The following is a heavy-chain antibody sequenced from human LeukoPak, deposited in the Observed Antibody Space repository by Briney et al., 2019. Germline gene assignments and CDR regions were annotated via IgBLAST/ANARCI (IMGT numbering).Heavy chain of an antibody. CDR1: GNSFSSYW. J-gene: IGHJ1*01. D-gene: IGHD3-22*01. CDR2: IYPGDSDT. CDR3: AKYYYDSSGYEYFQH. V-gene: IGHV5-51*01. Sequence: GESLQISCKGSGNSFSSYWIGWVRQMPGKGLEWMGIIYPGDSDTRYSPSFQGQVTISADKSISTAYLQWSRLKASDTAMYYCAKYYYDSSGYEYFQHWGQGTLVTVSS.